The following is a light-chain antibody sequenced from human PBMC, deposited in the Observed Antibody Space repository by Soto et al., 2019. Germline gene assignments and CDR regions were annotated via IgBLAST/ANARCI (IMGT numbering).Light chain of an antibody. CDR1: QSVGSY. CDR2: DAT. V-gene: IGKV3-11*01. CDR3: QQRKNWPPLT. J-gene: IGKJ4*01. Sequence: EIELTQSQGTMSVSPRERATVCCSVSQSVGSYLAWYQQKPGQALRLLIYDATNRATGIPSRFSGSGSGTDFTLTISSLEPEDFAVYYCQQRKNWPPLTFGGGAKVDI.